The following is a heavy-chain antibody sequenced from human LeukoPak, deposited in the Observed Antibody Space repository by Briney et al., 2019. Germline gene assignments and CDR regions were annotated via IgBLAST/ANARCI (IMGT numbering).Heavy chain of an antibody. CDR3: ARGNEFGDFDY. CDR2: INPNSGGT. V-gene: IGHV1-2*02. J-gene: IGHJ4*02. D-gene: IGHD3-16*01. Sequence: ASVKVSCKASGYTFTGYYMHWVRQAPGQGLEWMGWINPNSGGTNYAQKFQGRVTMTRDMSTSTVYMELSSLRSEDTAVYYCARGNEFGDFDYWGQGTLVTVSS. CDR1: GYTFTGYY.